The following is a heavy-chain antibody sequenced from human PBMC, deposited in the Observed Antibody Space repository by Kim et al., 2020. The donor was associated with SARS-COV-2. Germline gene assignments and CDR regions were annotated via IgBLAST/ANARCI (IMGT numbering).Heavy chain of an antibody. V-gene: IGHV4-59*08. CDR3: ARQGRGSSTDYFDY. J-gene: IGHJ4*02. D-gene: IGHD1-26*01. Sequence: NPPLKSRVAISLDTSKSQFSLRLSSVTAADTAVYYCARQGRGSSTDYFDYWGQGPLVTVSS.